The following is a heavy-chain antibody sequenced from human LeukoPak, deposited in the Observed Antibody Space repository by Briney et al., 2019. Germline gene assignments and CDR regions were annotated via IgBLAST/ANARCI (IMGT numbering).Heavy chain of an antibody. V-gene: IGHV3-30*18. CDR2: ISYDGSNT. CDR3: AKDDSTLGQSVNHYFDY. D-gene: IGHD3-16*01. CDR1: GFTFTSYG. J-gene: IGHJ4*02. Sequence: GRSLRLSCAASGFTFTSYGMHWVRQAPGKGLEWVAVISYDGSNTYYADSVKGRFTISRDDSKNTLFLHMNSLRAEDTAVYLCAKDDSTLGQSVNHYFDYWGQGTLVTVSS.